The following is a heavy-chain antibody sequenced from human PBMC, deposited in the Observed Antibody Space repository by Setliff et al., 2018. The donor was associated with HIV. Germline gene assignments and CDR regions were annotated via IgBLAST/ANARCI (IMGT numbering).Heavy chain of an antibody. CDR1: GYTFTTYG. J-gene: IGHJ3*02. D-gene: IGHD1-1*01. CDR3: ARGQLDRHLRSDVPFDI. V-gene: IGHV1-18*01. CDR2: ISASSDNT. Sequence: ASVKVSCKASGYTFTTYGFNWVRQAPGQGLEWMGWISASSDNTNYAQKFQGRVTLTTDTSTKTVYMELKSLRSDDTAVYFCARGQLDRHLRSDVPFDIWGQGTMVTVSS.